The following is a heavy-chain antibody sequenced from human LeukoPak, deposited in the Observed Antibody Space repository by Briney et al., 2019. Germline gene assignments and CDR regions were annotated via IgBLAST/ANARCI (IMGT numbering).Heavy chain of an antibody. Sequence: GGSLRLSCAASGFTFNNYGMHWVRQAPGKGLEWVAVISYDGRNKHYPDSVRGRFTISRDISTDTLWLQMDSLRTEDTAVYYCAKGPLRGTAAAIDYWGQGTLVTVSS. J-gene: IGHJ4*02. CDR2: ISYDGRNK. CDR1: GFTFNNYG. CDR3: AKGPLRGTAAAIDY. D-gene: IGHD2-2*01. V-gene: IGHV3-30*18.